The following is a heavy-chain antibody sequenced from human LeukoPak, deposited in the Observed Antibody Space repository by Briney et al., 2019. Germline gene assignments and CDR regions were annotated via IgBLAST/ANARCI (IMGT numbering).Heavy chain of an antibody. CDR3: ARVRARYSGYDPYYYYMDV. D-gene: IGHD5-12*01. CDR2: IYYSGST. V-gene: IGHV4-39*07. CDR1: GGSISSSSYY. Sequence: SETLSLTCTVSGGSISSSSYYWGWIRQPPGKGLEWIGSIYYSGSTYYNPSLKSRVTISVDTSKNQFSLKLSSVTAADTAVYYCARVRARYSGYDPYYYYMDVWGKGTTVTVSS. J-gene: IGHJ6*03.